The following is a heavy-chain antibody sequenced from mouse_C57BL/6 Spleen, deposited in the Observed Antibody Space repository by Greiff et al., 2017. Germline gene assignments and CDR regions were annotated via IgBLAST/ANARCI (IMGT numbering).Heavy chain of an antibody. CDR2: IYPSDSET. J-gene: IGHJ2*01. CDR1: GYTFTSYW. Sequence: QVQLQQPGAELVRPGSSVKLSCKASGYTFTSYWMDWVKQRPGQGLEWIGNIYPSDSETHYNQKFKDKATLTVDKSSSTAYMQLSSLTSEDCAVYYCARLGIYDGYYDCDYWGQGTTLTVSS. CDR3: ARLGIYDGYYDCDY. D-gene: IGHD2-3*01. V-gene: IGHV1-61*01.